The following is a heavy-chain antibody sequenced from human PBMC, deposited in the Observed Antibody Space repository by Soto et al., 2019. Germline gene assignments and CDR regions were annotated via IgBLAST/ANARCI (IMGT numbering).Heavy chain of an antibody. CDR1: GFTFSSYA. Sequence: EVQLLESGGGLVQPGGSLRLSCAASGFTFSSYAMSWVRQAPGKGLEWVSAISGSGGSTYYADSVKGRFTLSRDNSKNTLYLQMNSLRAEETAVYYCAKALGYGWFGELSGYWGQGTLVTVSS. CDR3: AKALGYGWFGELSGY. CDR2: ISGSGGST. J-gene: IGHJ4*02. V-gene: IGHV3-23*01. D-gene: IGHD3-10*01.